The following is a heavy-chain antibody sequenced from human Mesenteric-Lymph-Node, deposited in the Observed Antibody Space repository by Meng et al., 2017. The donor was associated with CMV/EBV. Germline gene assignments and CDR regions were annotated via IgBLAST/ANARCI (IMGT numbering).Heavy chain of an antibody. D-gene: IGHD6-6*01. J-gene: IGHJ6*02. CDR1: GDTFSSYV. CDR2: ISAYNGNT. Sequence: ASVKVSCKASGDTFSSYVITWVRQAPGQGLEWMGWISAYNGNTNYAQKLQGRVTMTTDTSTSTAYMELRSLRSDDTAVYYCARDRGSIAARPSYYYGMDVWGQGTTVTVSS. V-gene: IGHV1-18*01. CDR3: ARDRGSIAARPSYYYGMDV.